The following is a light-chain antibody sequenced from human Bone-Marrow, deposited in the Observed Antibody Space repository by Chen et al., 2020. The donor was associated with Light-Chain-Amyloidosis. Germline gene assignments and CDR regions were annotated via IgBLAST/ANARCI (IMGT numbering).Light chain of an antibody. V-gene: IGKV4-1*01. CDR1: QNVLYNSNNKNY. Sequence: DIVMTQSPDSLAVSLGERATINCKSIQNVLYNSNNKNYLAWYQQKPGQPPKLIIYWASTRESGVPDRFSGSGSGTDFTLTITSLQAEDVAVYYCQQYYSTPWTFGQGTKVEIK. CDR3: QQYYSTPWT. CDR2: WAS. J-gene: IGKJ1*01.